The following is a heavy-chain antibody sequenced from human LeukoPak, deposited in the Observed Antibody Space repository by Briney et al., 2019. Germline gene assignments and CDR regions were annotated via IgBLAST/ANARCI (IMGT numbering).Heavy chain of an antibody. D-gene: IGHD3-10*01. Sequence: PGGSLRLSCAASGFTFNTYGMQWVRQAPGKGLEWVAFIRYDGSNIYYADSVKGRFTISRDNSKNTLYLQMNSLRAEDTAVYYCAKQFLWFGELSHFDYWGQGTLVTVSS. CDR1: GFTFNTYG. CDR2: IRYDGSNI. V-gene: IGHV3-30*02. J-gene: IGHJ4*02. CDR3: AKQFLWFGELSHFDY.